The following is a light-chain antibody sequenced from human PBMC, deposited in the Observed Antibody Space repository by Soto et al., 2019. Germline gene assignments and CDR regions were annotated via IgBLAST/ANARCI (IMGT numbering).Light chain of an antibody. CDR1: QGISSY. CDR2: AAS. J-gene: IGKJ1*01. Sequence: AIRMTQSPSSFSASTGDRVTITCRASQGISSYLAWYQQKPGKAPKLLIYAASTLQSGVPSRFSGSGSGTDSTLTISCLQSEDFATYYCQQYYSYSWTFGQGTKVEIK. CDR3: QQYYSYSWT. V-gene: IGKV1-8*01.